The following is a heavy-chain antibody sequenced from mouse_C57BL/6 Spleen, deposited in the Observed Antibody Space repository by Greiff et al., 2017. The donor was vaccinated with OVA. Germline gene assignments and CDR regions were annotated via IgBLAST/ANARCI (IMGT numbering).Heavy chain of an antibody. J-gene: IGHJ2*01. CDR3: ARGGYYFDY. V-gene: IGHV1-66*01. CDR2: IYPGSGNT. CDR1: GYSFTSYY. Sequence: QVQLKESGPELVKPGASVKISCKASGYSFTSYYIHWVKQRPGQGLEWIGWIYPGSGNTKYNEKFKGKATLTADTSSSTAYMQLSSLTSEDSAVYYCARGGYYFDYWGQGTTLTVSS.